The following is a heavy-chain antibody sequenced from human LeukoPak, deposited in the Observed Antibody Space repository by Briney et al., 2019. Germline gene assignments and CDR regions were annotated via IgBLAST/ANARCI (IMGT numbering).Heavy chain of an antibody. Sequence: WASVKVSCKASGYTFTNYGISWVRQAPGQGLEWMGWISDYNGNTNYAQKLQGRVTMTTDTSTSTAYMEPRSLRSDDTAVYYCARDRAYDSPSGGYWGQGTLVTVSS. CDR1: GYTFTNYG. CDR3: ARDRAYDSPSGGY. D-gene: IGHD3-22*01. CDR2: ISDYNGNT. J-gene: IGHJ4*02. V-gene: IGHV1-18*01.